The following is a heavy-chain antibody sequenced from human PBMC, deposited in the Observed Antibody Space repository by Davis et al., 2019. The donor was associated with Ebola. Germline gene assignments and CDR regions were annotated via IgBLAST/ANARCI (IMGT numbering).Heavy chain of an antibody. Sequence: SQTLSLTCAVSGVSFSAYYWNWIRQPPGKGLEWIGEINHSGRTNYNPSLKSRVTMSVDTSKNKFSLRVRSVTAADTAVYYCARGGGYGGYGMDVWGQGTTVTVSS. CDR2: INHSGRT. CDR1: GVSFSAYY. D-gene: IGHD6-25*01. CDR3: ARGGGYGGYGMDV. V-gene: IGHV4-34*01. J-gene: IGHJ6*02.